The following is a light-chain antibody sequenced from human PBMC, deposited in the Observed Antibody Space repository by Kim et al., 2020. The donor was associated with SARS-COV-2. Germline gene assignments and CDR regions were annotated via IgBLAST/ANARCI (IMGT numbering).Light chain of an antibody. J-gene: IGKJ2*01. CDR3: QQYNNWPYT. CDR2: DAS. V-gene: IGKV3-15*01. CDR1: QSVSSN. Sequence: EIVMTQSPATLSASPGESANLSCRASQSVSSNFAWYQQKPGQAPRLLIYDASTRATGFPARFSGSGSGTEFTLTISSLQSEDFAIYHCQQYNNWPYTFGQGTKVDIK.